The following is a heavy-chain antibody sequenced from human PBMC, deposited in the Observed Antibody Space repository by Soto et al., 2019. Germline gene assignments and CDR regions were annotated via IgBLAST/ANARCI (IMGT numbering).Heavy chain of an antibody. CDR1: GYTFTGYY. J-gene: IGHJ6*03. CDR3: ARGPGDIAAAGNNYYYYYYMDV. Sequence: ASVKVSCKASGYTFTGYYMHWVRQAPGQGLEWMGWINPNSGGTNYAQKFQGWVTMTRDTSISTAYMELSRLRSDDTAVYYCARGPGDIAAAGNNYYYYYYMDVWGKGTTVTVSS. D-gene: IGHD6-13*01. CDR2: INPNSGGT. V-gene: IGHV1-2*04.